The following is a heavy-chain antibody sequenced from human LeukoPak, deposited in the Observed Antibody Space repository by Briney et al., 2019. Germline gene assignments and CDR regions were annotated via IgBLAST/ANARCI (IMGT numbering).Heavy chain of an antibody. CDR1: GFIFSNDA. V-gene: IGHV3-33*01. D-gene: IGHD1-1*01. CDR3: VRDPSGSGFAFDS. CDR2: IWFDGSNK. J-gene: IGHJ4*02. Sequence: GGSLRLSCAASGFIFSNDAMHWVRQAPGKGLEWVAFIWFDGSNKHYADSVKGRFTISRDNSEDTLYLQMNSLRAEDTAVYYCVRDPSGSGFAFDSWGQGTLVTVSS.